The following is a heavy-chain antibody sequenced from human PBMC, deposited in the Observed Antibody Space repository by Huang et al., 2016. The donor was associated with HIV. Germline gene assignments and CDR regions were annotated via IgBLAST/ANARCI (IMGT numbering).Heavy chain of an antibody. D-gene: IGHD5-12*01. V-gene: IGHV1-8*01. CDR2: MNPNIGNT. CDR1: GYTFTIYD. Sequence: QVQLVQSGAEVKKPGASVKVSCKASGYTFTIYDINWVRQATGQGLEWVGWMNPNIGNTCYAQKFQGRVTMTPNTSISTTYMGLGSLRSEDTAVYYCARGSKWLRDGMDVWGQGTTVTVSS. CDR3: ARGSKWLRDGMDV. J-gene: IGHJ6*02.